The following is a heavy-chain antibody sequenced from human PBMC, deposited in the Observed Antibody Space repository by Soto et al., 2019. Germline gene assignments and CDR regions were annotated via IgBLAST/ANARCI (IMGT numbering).Heavy chain of an antibody. CDR3: ARDGGYSYGEAYYYGMDV. J-gene: IGHJ6*02. D-gene: IGHD5-18*01. CDR1: GDRVSSNSAA. V-gene: IGHV6-1*01. Sequence: SQTLSLTCAISGDRVSSNSAAWNWIRQSPSRGLEWLGRTYYRSKWYNDYAVSVKSRITINPDTSKNQFSLQLNSVTPEDTAVYYCARDGGYSYGEAYYYGMDVWGQGTTVTVSS. CDR2: TYYRSKWYN.